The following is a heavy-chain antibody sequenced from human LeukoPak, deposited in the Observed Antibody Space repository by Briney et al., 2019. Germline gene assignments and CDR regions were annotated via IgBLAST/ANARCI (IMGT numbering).Heavy chain of an antibody. V-gene: IGHV3-48*04. J-gene: IGHJ5*02. CDR1: GFTFSSYS. CDR3: VIGLDP. CDR2: IGSSSSII. Sequence: GGSLRLSCAASGFTFSSYSMNWVRQAPGKGLEWVSYIGSSSSIIYYTDSVKGRFTISRDNAKNSLYLQMNSLRAEDTAVYYCVIGLDPWGQGTLVTVSS.